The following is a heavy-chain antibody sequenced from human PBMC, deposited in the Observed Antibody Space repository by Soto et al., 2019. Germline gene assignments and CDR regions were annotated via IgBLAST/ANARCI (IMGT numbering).Heavy chain of an antibody. Sequence: SETLSLTCAVYGGSFSGYYWSWIRQPPGKGLEWIGEINHSGSTNYNPSLKSRVTISVDTSKNQFSLKLSSVTAADTAVYYCARGRHILTGYYRDLNYGMDVWGQGTTVT. CDR2: INHSGST. D-gene: IGHD3-9*01. J-gene: IGHJ6*02. V-gene: IGHV4-34*01. CDR1: GGSFSGYY. CDR3: ARGRHILTGYYRDLNYGMDV.